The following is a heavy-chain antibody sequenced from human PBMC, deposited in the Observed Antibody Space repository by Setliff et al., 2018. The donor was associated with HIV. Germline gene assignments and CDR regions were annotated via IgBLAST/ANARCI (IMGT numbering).Heavy chain of an antibody. CDR1: GGSISTYY. Sequence: PSETLSLTCTVPGGSISTYYWSWIRQPPGKGLEWIGYIFYSGSTNYNPSLKSRVTISVDTSKNQFSLKLSSVTAADTAVYYCARTQQTYYYDSSGYYFDYWGQGTLVTV. J-gene: IGHJ4*02. CDR3: ARTQQTYYYDSSGYYFDY. CDR2: IFYSGST. D-gene: IGHD3-22*01. V-gene: IGHV4-59*08.